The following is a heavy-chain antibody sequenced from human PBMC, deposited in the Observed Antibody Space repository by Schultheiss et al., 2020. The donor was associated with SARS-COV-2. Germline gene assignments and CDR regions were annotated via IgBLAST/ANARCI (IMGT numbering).Heavy chain of an antibody. V-gene: IGHV4-61*08. J-gene: IGHJ6*02. CDR3: AREWYSYGMNV. Sequence: SQTLSLTCTVSSGSISSGGYYWSWIRQPPGKGLEWIGYIYYSGSTNYNPSLKSRVTISVDTSKNQFSLKLSSVTAADTAVYYCAREWYSYGMNVWGQGTTVTVSS. CDR2: IYYSGST. CDR1: SGSISSGGYY.